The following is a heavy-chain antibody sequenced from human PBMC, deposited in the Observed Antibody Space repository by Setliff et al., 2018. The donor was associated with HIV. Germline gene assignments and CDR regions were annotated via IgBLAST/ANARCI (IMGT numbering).Heavy chain of an antibody. CDR3: AKLTRYDSTWYDAEYCQQ. CDR1: GGSISGYY. CDR2: IYHRGNT. Sequence: KTSETLSLTCTVSGGSISGYYWTWIRQHPGKGLEWIGSIYHRGNTHYNSSLRSRLTISVDTSKNQFSLKLNSVTAADTALYYCAKLTRYDSTWYDAEYCQQWGQGTLVTVS. D-gene: IGHD6-13*01. J-gene: IGHJ1*01. V-gene: IGHV4-59*12.